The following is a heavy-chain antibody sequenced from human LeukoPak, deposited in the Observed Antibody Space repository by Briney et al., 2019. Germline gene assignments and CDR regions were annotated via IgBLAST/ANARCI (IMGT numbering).Heavy chain of an antibody. CDR3: AREGIEVVALPRTYYYYYYMDV. Sequence: ASVKVSCKASGYTFTSYAMHWVRQAPGQRLEWMGWINAGNGNTKYSQEFQGRVTITRDTSASTAYMELSSLRSEDMAVYYCAREGIEVVALPRTYYYYYYMDVWGKGTTVTVSS. CDR1: GYTFTSYA. J-gene: IGHJ6*03. D-gene: IGHD2-15*01. CDR2: INAGNGNT. V-gene: IGHV1-3*03.